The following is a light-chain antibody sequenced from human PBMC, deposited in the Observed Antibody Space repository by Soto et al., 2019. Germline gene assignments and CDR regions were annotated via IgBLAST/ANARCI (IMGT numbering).Light chain of an antibody. J-gene: IGLJ2*01. Sequence: QSALTQPASVSGSPGQSITISCTGTSSDVGGYNYVSWYQQHPVKAPKLMIYDVSNRPSGVYNRFSGSKSGNTASLTISGLQAEDEADYYCSSYTSSSTLVFGGGTKLTVL. CDR2: DVS. V-gene: IGLV2-14*01. CDR3: SSYTSSSTLV. CDR1: SSDVGGYNY.